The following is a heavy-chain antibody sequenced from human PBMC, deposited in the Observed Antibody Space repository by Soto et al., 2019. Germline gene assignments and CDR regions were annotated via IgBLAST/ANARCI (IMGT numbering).Heavy chain of an antibody. D-gene: IGHD2-15*01. CDR3: ARGGYCSGGSCYELYYYGMDV. CDR1: GGTFSSYA. J-gene: IGHJ6*02. CDR2: IIPIFGTA. Sequence: GASVKVSCKASGGTFSSYAISWVRQAPGQGLEWMGGIIPIFGTANYAQKFQGRVTITADESTSTAYMELSSLRSEVTAVYYCARGGYCSGGSCYELYYYGMDVWGQGTTVTVSS. V-gene: IGHV1-69*13.